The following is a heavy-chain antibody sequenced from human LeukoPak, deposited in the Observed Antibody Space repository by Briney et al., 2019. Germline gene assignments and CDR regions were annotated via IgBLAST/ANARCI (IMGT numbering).Heavy chain of an antibody. CDR3: ARTARYCSGGNCYGGYYFAY. CDR1: GFTFSSYA. D-gene: IGHD2-15*01. CDR2: ISSRGGTT. J-gene: IGHJ4*02. Sequence: GGSLRLSCAASGFTFSSYAMRWVRQAPGKGRESVSAISSRGGTTYYADSVKGRFTISRDNSKNTLYLQMNSLRAEDTAVYYCARTARYCSGGNCYGGYYFAYWGQGTLVTVSS. V-gene: IGHV3-23*01.